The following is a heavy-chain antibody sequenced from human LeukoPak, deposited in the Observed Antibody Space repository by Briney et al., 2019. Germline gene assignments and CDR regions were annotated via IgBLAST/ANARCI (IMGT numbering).Heavy chain of an antibody. CDR2: ISGSGSGT. Sequence: GGSLRLSCAASGFTFSNYAMTWVRQAPGKGLEWVSAISGSGSGTNYADSVAGRFTISRDNSRNTLYLQMNSLRAEDTAVYYCAKDQRAVAGTDLDYWGQGTLVTVSS. J-gene: IGHJ4*02. CDR1: GFTFSNYA. D-gene: IGHD6-19*01. V-gene: IGHV3-23*01. CDR3: AKDQRAVAGTDLDY.